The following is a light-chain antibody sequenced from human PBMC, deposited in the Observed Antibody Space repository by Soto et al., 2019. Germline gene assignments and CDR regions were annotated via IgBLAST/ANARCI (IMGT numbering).Light chain of an antibody. J-gene: IGKJ4*02. CDR3: RHYGTSRT. V-gene: IGKV3-20*01. Sequence: ILLTQAPATVSVFPGARATLSCWASQSVSSNYLAWYQQKLCQAPRLLIYDASRRATGIPDRCSGSGSGTDFTRTIGSLEPEGFVVYYCRHYGTSRTFGGGTKV. CDR2: DAS. CDR1: QSVSSNY.